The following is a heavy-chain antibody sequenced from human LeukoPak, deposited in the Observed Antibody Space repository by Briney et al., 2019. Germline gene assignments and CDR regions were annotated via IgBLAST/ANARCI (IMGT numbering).Heavy chain of an antibody. CDR2: ISSSSSYI. Sequence: GGSLRLSCAASGFTFSSYSINWVRQAPGKGLEWVSSISSSSSYIYYADSVKGRFTISRDNAKNSLYLQMNSLRAEDTAVYYCASDIVVVPAAKGDYWGQGTLVTVSS. CDR1: GFTFSSYS. CDR3: ASDIVVVPAAKGDY. V-gene: IGHV3-21*01. J-gene: IGHJ4*02. D-gene: IGHD2-2*01.